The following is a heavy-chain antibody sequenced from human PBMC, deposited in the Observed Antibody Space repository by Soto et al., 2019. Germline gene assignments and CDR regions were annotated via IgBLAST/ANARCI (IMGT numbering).Heavy chain of an antibody. V-gene: IGHV1-2*02. CDR1: GYTFTGHY. CDR3: GRGRSGQIVIFY. CDR2: IGPESGAT. D-gene: IGHD1-26*01. J-gene: IGHJ4*02. Sequence: ASVKVSCKPSGYTFTGHYIHWVRQAPQQGPEWMGEIGPESGATRYAQKFRGRVTMTMDTSITTVYMELENLSPDDTAVYYCGRGRSGQIVIFYWGQGTPVTVSS.